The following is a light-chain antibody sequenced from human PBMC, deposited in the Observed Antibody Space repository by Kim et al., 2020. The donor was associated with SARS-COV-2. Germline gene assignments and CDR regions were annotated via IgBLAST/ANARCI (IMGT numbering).Light chain of an antibody. CDR3: AAWDDSLNGPV. CDR1: SSNNGSKT. J-gene: IGLJ2*01. CDR2: SNN. Sequence: GQRLTIPCSGSSSNNGSKTVNWYPQIPGTAPKLLIYSNNQRPSGVPDRFSGSKSGTSAPLATSGLQPADEADYYCAAWDDSLNGPVFGGGTQLTVL. V-gene: IGLV1-44*01.